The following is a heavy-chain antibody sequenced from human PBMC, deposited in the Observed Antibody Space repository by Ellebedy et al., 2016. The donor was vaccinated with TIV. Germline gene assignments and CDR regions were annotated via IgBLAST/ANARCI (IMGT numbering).Heavy chain of an antibody. D-gene: IGHD3-10*01. V-gene: IGHV3-7*03. Sequence: PGGSLRLSCVDSGLTFSRYLMSWVRQTPGKGLEWVANIKEDGTEKYYVDSVKGRFTISRDNAKNSLYLQMNSLRADDTAIYYCARDLYYGSGKIASSWGQGTLVTVSS. CDR2: IKEDGTEK. J-gene: IGHJ1*01. CDR3: ARDLYYGSGKIASS. CDR1: GLTFSRYL.